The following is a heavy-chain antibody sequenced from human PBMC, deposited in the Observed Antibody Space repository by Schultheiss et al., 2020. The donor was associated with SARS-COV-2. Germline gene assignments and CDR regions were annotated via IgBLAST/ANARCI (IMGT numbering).Heavy chain of an antibody. V-gene: IGHV2-5*02. Sequence: TLSLTCTVSGGSISSSTYYWGWIRQPPGKGLEWLALIDWDDDKRYSPSLKSRLTITKDTSKNQVVLTMTDMDPVDTATYYCAHDSIAAARNGMDVWGQGTMVTVSS. CDR2: IDWDDDK. CDR3: AHDSIAAARNGMDV. D-gene: IGHD6-13*01. CDR1: GGSISSSTYY. J-gene: IGHJ6*02.